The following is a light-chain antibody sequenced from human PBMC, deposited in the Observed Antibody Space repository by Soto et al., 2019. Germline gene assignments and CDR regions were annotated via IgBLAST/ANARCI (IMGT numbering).Light chain of an antibody. J-gene: IGKJ2*01. CDR1: QRGSTN. CDR3: QQYSDWPPTYT. Sequence: EIVMTQSPATLSVSPGERATLSCRASQRGSTNLAWYQQKPGQAPRLLIYGASTRATGIPGRFSGSGAETEFTLTISNLQSEDFAVYYCQQYSDWPPTYTFGQGTKLEIK. CDR2: GAS. V-gene: IGKV3-15*01.